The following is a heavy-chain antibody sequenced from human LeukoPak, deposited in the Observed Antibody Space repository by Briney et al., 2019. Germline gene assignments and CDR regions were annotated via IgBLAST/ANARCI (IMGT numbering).Heavy chain of an antibody. V-gene: IGHV3-30*19. CDR2: IPYDGSNK. CDR3: ARRQSSDRVHATRGGAFDI. D-gene: IGHD5-12*01. CDR1: GFTFSSYA. Sequence: PGGSLRLSCAASGFTFSSYAMHGVRQAPGKGLEWVAVIPYDGSNKYYADSVKGRFTISRENSKNTLYLQMNSLRAEDTSVYYCARRQSSDRVHATRGGAFDIWGQGTMVTVSS. J-gene: IGHJ3*02.